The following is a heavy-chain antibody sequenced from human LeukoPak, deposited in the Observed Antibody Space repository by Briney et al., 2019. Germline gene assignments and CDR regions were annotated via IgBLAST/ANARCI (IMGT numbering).Heavy chain of an antibody. V-gene: IGHV5-51*01. CDR3: ARRRRDGYLWFDP. J-gene: IGHJ5*02. Sequence: GESLKISCKGSAVTFNNYWIGWVRQLPGKGLDWMGIIYPGDSDTRYSPSFQGQVTISADKSISTAYLQWSSLKASDTAMYYCARRRRDGYLWFDPWGQGTLVTVSS. D-gene: IGHD5-24*01. CDR1: AVTFNNYW. CDR2: IYPGDSDT.